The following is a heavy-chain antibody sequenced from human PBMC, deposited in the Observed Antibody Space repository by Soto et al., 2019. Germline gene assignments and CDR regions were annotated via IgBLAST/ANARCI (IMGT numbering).Heavy chain of an antibody. CDR3: ARQTYSSGWYFDY. Sequence: KASETLSLTCTVSGGSVSSGSYYWSWIRQPPGKGLEWIGYIYYSGSTNYNPSLKSRVTISVDTSKNQFSLKLSSVTAADTAVYYCARQTYSSGWYFDYWGQGPLVTVSS. J-gene: IGHJ4*02. D-gene: IGHD6-19*01. V-gene: IGHV4-61*01. CDR1: GGSVSSGSYY. CDR2: IYYSGST.